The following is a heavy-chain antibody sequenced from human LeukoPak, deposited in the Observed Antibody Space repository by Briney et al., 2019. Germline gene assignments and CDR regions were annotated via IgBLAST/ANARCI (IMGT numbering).Heavy chain of an antibody. CDR2: ISYDGSNK. D-gene: IGHD3-9*01. Sequence: SGGSLRLSCAASGFTFSSYGMHWVRQAPGKGLEWVAVISYDGSNKYYADSVKGRFTISRDNSKNTLYLQMNSLRAEDTAVYYCARPAYDILTGYSSGGMDVWGQGTTVTVSS. V-gene: IGHV3-30*03. CDR3: ARPAYDILTGYSSGGMDV. J-gene: IGHJ6*02. CDR1: GFTFSSYG.